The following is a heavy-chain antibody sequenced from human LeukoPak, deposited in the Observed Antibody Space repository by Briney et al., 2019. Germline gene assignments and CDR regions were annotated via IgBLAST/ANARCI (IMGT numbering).Heavy chain of an antibody. D-gene: IGHD2-2*02. Sequence: GGSLRLSCAASGFTFSSYSMNWVRQAPGKGLEWVSSISSSSSYIYYADSVKGRFTISRDNAKNSLYLQMNSLRAEDTAVYYCARDHTAAIDTVDYYYYYGMDVWGKGTTVTVSS. CDR1: GFTFSSYS. CDR3: ARDHTAAIDTVDYYYYYGMDV. J-gene: IGHJ6*04. V-gene: IGHV3-21*01. CDR2: ISSSSSYI.